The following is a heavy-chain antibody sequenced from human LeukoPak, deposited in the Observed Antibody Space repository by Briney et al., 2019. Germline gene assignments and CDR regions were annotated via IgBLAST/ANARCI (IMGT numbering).Heavy chain of an antibody. CDR1: GVTFSSYA. D-gene: IGHD2-2*01. J-gene: IGHJ6*02. Sequence: GGSLRLSCSASGVTFSSYAIHWARQAPGKGLEYVSAISSNGGNTYYADSVKGRFTISRDNSKNTLYLQMSSLRAEDTAVYYWYTNKRGYCSSMIGPYANYAMDVWGQGTTVTVSS. CDR3: YTNKRGYCSSMIGPYANYAMDV. V-gene: IGHV3-64D*09. CDR2: ISSNGGNT.